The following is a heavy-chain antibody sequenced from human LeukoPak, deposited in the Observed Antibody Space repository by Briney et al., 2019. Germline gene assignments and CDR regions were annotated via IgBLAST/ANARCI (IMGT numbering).Heavy chain of an antibody. CDR1: GYTFTSYA. Sequence: GASVKVSCKASGYTFTSYAMHWVRQAPGQRLEWMGWINAGNGNTKYSQKFQGRVTITRDTSASTAYMELSSLRSEDTAVYYCARDSRDCSGGSCYSHWYFDLWGRGTLVTVSS. V-gene: IGHV1-3*01. CDR3: ARDSRDCSGGSCYSHWYFDL. CDR2: INAGNGNT. D-gene: IGHD2-15*01. J-gene: IGHJ2*01.